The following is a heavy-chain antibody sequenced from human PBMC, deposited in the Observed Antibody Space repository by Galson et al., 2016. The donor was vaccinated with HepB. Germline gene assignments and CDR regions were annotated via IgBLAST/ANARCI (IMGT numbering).Heavy chain of an antibody. CDR3: ARGGSSLHRFWHRTAYNWFDP. CDR2: IYYSGST. V-gene: IGHV4-39*07. D-gene: IGHD6-13*01. J-gene: IGHJ5*02. CDR1: GGSISRSSYY. Sequence: ETLSLTCTVSGGSISRSSYYWGWIRQPPGKGLEWIGSIYYSGSTSYNVSLKSRVTISVDTSKNQFSLKLSSVTAADTAVYYCARGGSSLHRFWHRTAYNWFDPWGQGTLVTVSS.